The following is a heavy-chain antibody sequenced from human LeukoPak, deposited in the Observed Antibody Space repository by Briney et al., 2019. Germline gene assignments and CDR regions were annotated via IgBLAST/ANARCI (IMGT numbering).Heavy chain of an antibody. V-gene: IGHV3-30*02. Sequence: GGSLRLSCAASGFTFSSYGMHWVRQAPGKGLEWVAFIRYDGSNKYYADSVKGRFTISRDNSKNTLYLQMNSLRAEDTAVYYCARDPPRIVGAPAWGQGTLVTVSS. J-gene: IGHJ5*02. CDR2: IRYDGSNK. CDR1: GFTFSSYG. CDR3: ARDPPRIVGAPA. D-gene: IGHD1-26*01.